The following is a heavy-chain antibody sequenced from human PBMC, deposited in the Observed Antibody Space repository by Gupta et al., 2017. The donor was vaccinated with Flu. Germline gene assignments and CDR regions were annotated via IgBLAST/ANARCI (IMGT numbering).Heavy chain of an antibody. CDR1: GFLFSTYG. V-gene: IGHV3-30*18. CDR3: AKNMYPSVARGFDY. D-gene: IGHD1/OR15-1a*01. CDR2: ISHDGSNK. Sequence: QVHFVESGGGVVQPGTALRLSCAGCGFLFSTYGMPWVRPAPGKGLEWVAVISHDGSNKYYADSVKGRFSISRDNSKNTLDLHMNSLRGDDTAVYYCAKNMYPSVARGFDYWGQGALVTVSS. J-gene: IGHJ4*02.